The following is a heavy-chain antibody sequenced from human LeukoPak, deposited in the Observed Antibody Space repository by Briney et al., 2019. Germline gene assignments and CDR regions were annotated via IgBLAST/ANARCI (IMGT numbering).Heavy chain of an antibody. D-gene: IGHD2-8*02. J-gene: IGHJ6*03. CDR2: INHSGST. V-gene: IGHV4-34*01. Sequence: PSETLSLTCAIYGGSFSGYYWSWIRLPPGKGLEWIGEINHSGSTNYNPSLKSRVTISVDTSKNQFSLKLSSVTAADTAVYYCARGLVRYYYYYMDVWGKGTTVTVSS. CDR1: GGSFSGYY. CDR3: ARGLVRYYYYYMDV.